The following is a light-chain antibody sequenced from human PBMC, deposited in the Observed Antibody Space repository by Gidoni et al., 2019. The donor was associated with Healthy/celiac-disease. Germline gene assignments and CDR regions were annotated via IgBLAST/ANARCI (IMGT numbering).Light chain of an antibody. CDR3: MQNIRLPYT. Sequence: DIVMIQTPLSLSVTPGQPASISCKSSQSLLHSDGKTYLYWYLQKPGQPPQLLIDDVTNQFSKVPDKISSSGSGTEFTLKISRVEAEDVGIYYCMQNIRLPYTFGQXTKLEIK. V-gene: IGKV2D-29*01. CDR1: QSLLHSDGKTY. CDR2: DVT. J-gene: IGKJ2*01.